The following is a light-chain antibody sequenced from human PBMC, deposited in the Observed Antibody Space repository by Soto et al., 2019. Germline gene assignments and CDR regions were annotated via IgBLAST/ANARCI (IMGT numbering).Light chain of an antibody. J-gene: IGLJ2*01. CDR2: GNS. Sequence: QSVLTQPPSVSGAPGQRVTISCTGSSSNIGAGYDVHWYQQLPGAAPKLLIYGNSNRPSGVPDRFSGSKSGTSASLAITGLKGEDEADYYCQAYDSSLSVVLFGGGTKLTVL. CDR3: QAYDSSLSVVL. CDR1: SSNIGAGYD. V-gene: IGLV1-40*01.